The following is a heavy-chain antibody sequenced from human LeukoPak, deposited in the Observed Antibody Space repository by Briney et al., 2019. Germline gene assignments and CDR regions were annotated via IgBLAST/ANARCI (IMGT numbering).Heavy chain of an antibody. CDR2: IYYSGST. V-gene: IGHV4-59*08. D-gene: IGHD3-9*01. J-gene: IGHJ4*02. CDR1: GGSISSYY. CDR3: ARHGNVNVRYFDRNEYYFDY. Sequence: PSETLSLTCTVSGGSISSYYWSWIRQPPGKGLEWIGYIYYSGSTNYNPSLKSRVTISVDTSKNQFSLKLSSVTAADTAVYYCARHGNVNVRYFDRNEYYFDYWGQGTLVTVSS.